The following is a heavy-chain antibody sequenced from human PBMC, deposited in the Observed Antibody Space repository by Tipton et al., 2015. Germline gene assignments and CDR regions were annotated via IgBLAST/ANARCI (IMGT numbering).Heavy chain of an antibody. Sequence: QLVQSGAEVKKPGESLKISCKASGYRFNHFWIGWVRQMPGKGLEWMGTIYPGDSDTRYSPSFQGQVTISVDKSISTAYLQWSSLKASDTAMYYCARLGNLDWGDYWGQGTLVTVSS. CDR3: ARLGNLDWGDY. J-gene: IGHJ4*02. D-gene: IGHD7-27*01. V-gene: IGHV5-51*01. CDR2: IYPGDSDT. CDR1: GYRFNHFW.